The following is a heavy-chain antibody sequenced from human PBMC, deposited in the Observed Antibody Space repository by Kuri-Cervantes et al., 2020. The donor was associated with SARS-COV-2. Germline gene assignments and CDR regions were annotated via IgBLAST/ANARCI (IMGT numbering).Heavy chain of an antibody. CDR3: ARDFYGDYVWYFDL. CDR1: GFTFSSYA. Sequence: GGSLRLPCAASGFTFSSYAMHWVRQAPGKGLEWVAVISYDGSNKYYADSVKGRFTISRDNSKNTLYLQMNSLRAEDTAVYYCARDFYGDYVWYFDLWGRGTLVTVSS. CDR2: ISYDGSNK. J-gene: IGHJ2*01. D-gene: IGHD4-17*01. V-gene: IGHV3-30-3*01.